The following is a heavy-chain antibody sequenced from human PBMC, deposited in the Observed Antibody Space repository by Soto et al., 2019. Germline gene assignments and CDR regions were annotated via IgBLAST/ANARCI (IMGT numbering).Heavy chain of an antibody. V-gene: IGHV4-31*03. D-gene: IGHD3-3*01. CDR2: INHSGST. CDR1: GGSISSGGYY. J-gene: IGHJ6*03. Sequence: PSETLSLTCTVSGGSISSGGYYWSWIRQHPGKGLEWIGEINHSGSTNYNPSLKSRVTISVDTSKNQFSLKLSSVTAADTAVYYCARTYYDFWSVARYYMDVWGKGTTVTVSS. CDR3: ARTYYDFWSVARYYMDV.